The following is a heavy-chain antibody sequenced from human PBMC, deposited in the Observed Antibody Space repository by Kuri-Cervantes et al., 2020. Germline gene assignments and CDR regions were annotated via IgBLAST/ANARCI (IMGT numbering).Heavy chain of an antibody. V-gene: IGHV7-4-1*02. Sequence: ASVKVSCKASGYTLTSYAMNWVRQAPGQRLEWMGWINTNTGNPTYAQGFTGRFVFSLDTSVSTAYLQISSLKAEDTAVYYCARDPTYYDFWSGYGYGPEAFDIWGQGTMVTVSS. CDR2: INTNTGNP. CDR1: GYTLTSYA. J-gene: IGHJ3*02. D-gene: IGHD3-3*01. CDR3: ARDPTYYDFWSGYGYGPEAFDI.